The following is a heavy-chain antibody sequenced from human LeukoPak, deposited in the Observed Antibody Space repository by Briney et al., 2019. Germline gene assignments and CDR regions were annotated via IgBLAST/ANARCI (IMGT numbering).Heavy chain of an antibody. J-gene: IGHJ4*02. CDR1: GGSISSGGYS. CDR3: AREESGGIPD. CDR2: IYHSGST. V-gene: IGHV4-30-2*01. D-gene: IGHD2-15*01. Sequence: SQTLSLTCAVSGGSISSGGYSWSWIRQPPGKGLEWIGYIYHSGSTYYNPSLKSRVTISVDRSKNQFSLKLSPVTAADTAVYYCAREESGGIPDWGQGTLVTVSS.